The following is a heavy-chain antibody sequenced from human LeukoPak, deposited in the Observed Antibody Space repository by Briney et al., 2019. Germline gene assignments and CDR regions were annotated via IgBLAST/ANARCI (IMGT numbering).Heavy chain of an antibody. CDR3: AREWAGVFGSS. CDR1: GYTFTSYY. V-gene: IGHV1-46*01. D-gene: IGHD3-10*01. Sequence: GASVKVSCKASGYTFTSYYMHWVRQAPGQGLEWMGIINPSGGSTSYAQKFQGRVTMTRDTSTSTVYMKLSSLRSEGTAMYYCAREWAGVFGSSWGQGTLVTVSS. CDR2: INPSGGST. J-gene: IGHJ5*02.